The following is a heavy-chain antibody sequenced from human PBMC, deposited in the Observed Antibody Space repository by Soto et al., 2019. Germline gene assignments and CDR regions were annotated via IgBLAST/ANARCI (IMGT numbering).Heavy chain of an antibody. CDR1: GFTLTTYT. CDR2: INGRGNYR. D-gene: IGHD2-15*01. J-gene: IGHJ4*02. V-gene: IGHV3-21*01. CDR3: AREDGVVGDTSALDH. Sequence: EVQLVESGGGLVKPGGSLRLSCSASGFTLTTYTMNWVRQATGMGLEWVSSINGRGNYRYYTDSVEGRSTISRDNAQNSRYLQMNRLRVEYTGVYYCAREDGVVGDTSALDHGGQGTLVTVSS.